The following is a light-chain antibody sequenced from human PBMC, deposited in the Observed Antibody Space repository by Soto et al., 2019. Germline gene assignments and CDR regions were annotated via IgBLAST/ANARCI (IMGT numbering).Light chain of an antibody. V-gene: IGLV2-23*01. CDR2: DDT. CDR3: CSYADGRYV. Sequence: QYALTQPASVSGSPGQSITISCTGTASDVGSYKLVSWYQHHPGKAPKLMIYDDTLRPSGLSNRFSGSRSGNTASLTISGLQAEDEADYYCCSYADGRYVFGTGTKLTVL. J-gene: IGLJ1*01. CDR1: ASDVGSYKL.